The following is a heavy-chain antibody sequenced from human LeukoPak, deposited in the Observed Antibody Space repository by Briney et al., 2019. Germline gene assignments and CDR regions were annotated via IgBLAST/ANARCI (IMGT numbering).Heavy chain of an antibody. J-gene: IGHJ4*02. Sequence: PSETLSLTCAVYGGSFSGYYWSWIRQPPGKGLGWIGEINHSGSTNYNPSLKSRVTISVDTSKNQFSLKLSSVTAADTAVYYCARETKYYGSGSYFDYWGQGTLVTVSS. V-gene: IGHV4-34*01. D-gene: IGHD3-10*01. CDR2: INHSGST. CDR1: GGSFSGYY. CDR3: ARETKYYGSGSYFDY.